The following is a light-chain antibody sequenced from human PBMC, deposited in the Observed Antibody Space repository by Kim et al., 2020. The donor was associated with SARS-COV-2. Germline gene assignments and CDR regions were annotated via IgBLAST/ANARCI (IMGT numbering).Light chain of an antibody. V-gene: IGKV3-20*01. CDR1: QSVSSTS. CDR3: QHYGSSYT. J-gene: IGKJ2*01. Sequence: SLSPGARATLSCRASQSVSSTSLAWYQQKPGQAPSLLIYGASTRATGIPDRFSGSGSGTDFTLTISRLEPEDFAVYYCQHYGSSYTFGQGTKLEI. CDR2: GAS.